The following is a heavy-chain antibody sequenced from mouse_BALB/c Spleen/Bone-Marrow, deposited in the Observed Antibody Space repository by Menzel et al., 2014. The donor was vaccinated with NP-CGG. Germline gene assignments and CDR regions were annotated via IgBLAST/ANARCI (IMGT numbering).Heavy chain of an antibody. CDR1: GFTFSDYG. V-gene: IGHV5-15*02. Sequence: EVMLVESEGGLVQPGGSRKLSCAASGFTFSDYGMAWVRQAPGKGPEWVAFISNLAYSIYYADTVTGRFTISRENAKNTLYLKMSSLRSEDTAMYYCARGGKIYYAMDYWGQGTSVTVSS. CDR3: ARGGKIYYAMDY. J-gene: IGHJ4*01. CDR2: ISNLAYSI.